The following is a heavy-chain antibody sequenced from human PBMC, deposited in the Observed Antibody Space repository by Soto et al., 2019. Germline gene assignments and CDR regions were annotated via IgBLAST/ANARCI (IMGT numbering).Heavy chain of an antibody. D-gene: IGHD1-20*01. V-gene: IGHV4-30-4*01. CDR2: IYYNWVT. J-gene: IGHJ5*02. CDR1: GDSITNGDYY. CDR3: GPGIQEGFDP. Sequence: SETLSLTCVVSGDSITNGDYYWSWISQPPGKDLEWIAYIYYNWVTHYNPSLKSRVTISLDPSKNHFSLKMTSVTGADTAGDSRGPGIQEGFDPWGQGTLVTVSS.